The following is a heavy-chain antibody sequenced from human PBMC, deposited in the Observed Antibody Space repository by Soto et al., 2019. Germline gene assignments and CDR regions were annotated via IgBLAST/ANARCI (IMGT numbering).Heavy chain of an antibody. J-gene: IGHJ4*02. CDR3: AKDREDSGYDPVFYFDY. V-gene: IGHV3-23*01. CDR2: ISGSGGST. CDR1: GFTFSSYA. D-gene: IGHD5-12*01. Sequence: PGGSLRLSCAASGFTFSSYAMSWVRQAPGKGLEWVSAISGSGGSTYYADSVKGRFTISRDNSKNTLYLQKNSLRAEDTAVYYCAKDREDSGYDPVFYFDYWGQGTLVTVSS.